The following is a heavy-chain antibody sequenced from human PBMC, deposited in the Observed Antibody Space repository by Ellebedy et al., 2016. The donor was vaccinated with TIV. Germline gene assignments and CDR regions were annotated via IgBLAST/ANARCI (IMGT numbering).Heavy chain of an antibody. D-gene: IGHD2-2*01. J-gene: IGHJ4*02. CDR2: VSGSGKTT. CDR3: ARGSGYCSSTSCSGETD. Sequence: PGGSLRLSCTASGSTFSTYSMNWVRQAPGKGLEWVSYVSGSGKTTYYTDSVKGRFTISRDNAKNSLYLQMNSLSADDTAVYYCARGSGYCSSTSCSGETDWGQGTPVTVSS. CDR1: GSTFSTYS. V-gene: IGHV3-48*04.